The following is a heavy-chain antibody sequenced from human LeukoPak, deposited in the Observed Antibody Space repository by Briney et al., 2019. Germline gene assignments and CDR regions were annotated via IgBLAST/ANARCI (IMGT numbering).Heavy chain of an antibody. V-gene: IGHV4-39*01. CDR3: ASLHNFGLYY. CDR1: GGSIDSRSYD. Sequence: SETLSLTCTVSGGSIDSRSYDWGWIRQPPGKGLEWIGSIHYSGSTYYNPSLNSRVTISEDTSKNQFSLKMSSVTAADTAVYYCASLHNFGLYYWGQGTLVTVSS. D-gene: IGHD3-16*01. CDR2: IHYSGST. J-gene: IGHJ4*02.